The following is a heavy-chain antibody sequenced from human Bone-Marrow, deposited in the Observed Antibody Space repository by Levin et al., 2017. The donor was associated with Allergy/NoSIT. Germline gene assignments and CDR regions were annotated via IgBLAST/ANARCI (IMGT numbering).Heavy chain of an antibody. V-gene: IGHV3-21*01. D-gene: IGHD3-9*01. CDR2: INAISSHI. CDR1: GFTFSTYA. J-gene: IGHJ6*02. CDR3: ARDDNLTGYQGFDEMDV. Sequence: GESLKISCAASGFTFSTYALNWVRQAPGKGLEWVSSINAISSHIYYAGSVRGRFTISRDNARNSLYLQMSSLRPEDTAVYYCARDDNLTGYQGFDEMDVWGQGTTVTVSS.